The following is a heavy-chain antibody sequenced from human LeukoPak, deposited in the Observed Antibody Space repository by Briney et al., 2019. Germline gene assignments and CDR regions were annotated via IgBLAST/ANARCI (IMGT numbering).Heavy chain of an antibody. Sequence: ASVKVSCKASGYTFTSYYMHWVRQAPGQGLEWMGIINPSGGSTSYAQKFQGRVTMTEDTSTDTAYMELSSLRSEDTAVYYCATVAYGDHLDYWGQGTLVTVSS. V-gene: IGHV1-46*01. CDR1: GYTFTSYY. CDR3: ATVAYGDHLDY. CDR2: INPSGGST. J-gene: IGHJ4*02. D-gene: IGHD4-17*01.